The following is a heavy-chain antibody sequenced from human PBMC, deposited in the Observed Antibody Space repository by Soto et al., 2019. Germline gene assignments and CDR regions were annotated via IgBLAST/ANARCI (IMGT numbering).Heavy chain of an antibody. J-gene: IGHJ6*02. Sequence: SETLSLTCTVSGGSISNYYWSWIRQHPGKGLEWIGYIYYSGSTYYNPSLKSRVTISVDTSKNQFSLKLSSVTAADTAVYYCASRGYSYGFSLGMDVWGQVTTVTVSS. CDR2: IYYSGST. CDR3: ASRGYSYGFSLGMDV. D-gene: IGHD5-18*01. CDR1: GGSISNYY. V-gene: IGHV4-59*06.